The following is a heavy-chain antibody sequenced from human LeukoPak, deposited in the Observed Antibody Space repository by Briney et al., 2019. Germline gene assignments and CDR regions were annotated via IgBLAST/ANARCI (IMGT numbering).Heavy chain of an antibody. V-gene: IGHV3-23*01. CDR2: ISNSGVAT. CDR1: GFAFSNYA. J-gene: IGHJ5*02. Sequence: PGGSPRLSCAASGFAFSNYAMNWVRQAPGKGLEWISGISNSGVATNYADSVKGRFTIFRDNSKNMLYLQMNGLRAEDTAVYYCAKDWNPSPNWFGPWGQGALVIVSS. D-gene: IGHD1-1*01. CDR3: AKDWNPSPNWFGP.